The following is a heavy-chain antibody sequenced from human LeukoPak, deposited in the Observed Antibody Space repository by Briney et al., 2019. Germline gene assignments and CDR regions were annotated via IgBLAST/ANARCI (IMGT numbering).Heavy chain of an antibody. CDR1: GFTFSSYR. J-gene: IGHJ3*02. CDR3: ARVWRMYGGSDSFDI. D-gene: IGHD3-3*01. V-gene: IGHV3-21*01. Sequence: PGGSLRLCCAASGFTFSSYRMNWVRRATGEVLEWVSSISSSSSYIYYADSVKGRFIIFRYYAKNSLFLLMNSLSAEDTAVYYCARVWRMYGGSDSFDIWGQGTMVTVSS. CDR2: ISSSSSYI.